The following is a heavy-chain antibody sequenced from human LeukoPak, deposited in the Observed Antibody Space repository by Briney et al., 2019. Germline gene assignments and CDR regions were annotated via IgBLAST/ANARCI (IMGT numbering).Heavy chain of an antibody. CDR2: IYYSGST. D-gene: IGHD4-17*01. CDR3: ARVGRDYGDYSIDY. J-gene: IGHJ4*02. V-gene: IGHV4-59*01. Sequence: SETLSLTCAVYGGSISSYYWSWIRQPPGKGLEWIAYIYYSGSTNYNPSLKSRVTISVDTSKNQFSLKLSSVTAADTAVYYCARVGRDYGDYSIDYWGQGTLVTVSS. CDR1: GGSISSYY.